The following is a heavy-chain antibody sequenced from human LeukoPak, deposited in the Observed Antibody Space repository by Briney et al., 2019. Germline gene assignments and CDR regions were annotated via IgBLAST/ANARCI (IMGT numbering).Heavy chain of an antibody. CDR1: GFTFGDYY. J-gene: IGHJ3*02. Sequence: GGSLRLSCAASGFTFGDYYMSWIRQAPGKGLEWVSYISSGHSTIYYADSVKGRFTIPRDNAKNSLYLQMNSLKAEDTAVFYCARGPILGYGFDIWGQGTVVTVSS. CDR2: ISSGHSTI. V-gene: IGHV3-11*04. CDR3: ARGPILGYGFDI. D-gene: IGHD3-10*01.